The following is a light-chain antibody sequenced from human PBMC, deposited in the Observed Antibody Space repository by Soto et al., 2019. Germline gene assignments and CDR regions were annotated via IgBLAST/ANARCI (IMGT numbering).Light chain of an antibody. Sequence: DIQMTQSPSTLSASVGDRVTITCRASQSISSWLAWYQQNPGKAPKLLIYKASSLESGVPSRFSGSGSGTEFTLTISSLQPDDFATYYCQQYNSCPYTFGQGTKLEIK. CDR2: KAS. CDR3: QQYNSCPYT. CDR1: QSISSW. V-gene: IGKV1-5*03. J-gene: IGKJ2*01.